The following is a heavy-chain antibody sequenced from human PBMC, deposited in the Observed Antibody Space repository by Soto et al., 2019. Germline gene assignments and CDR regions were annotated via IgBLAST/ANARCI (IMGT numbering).Heavy chain of an antibody. Sequence: SETLSLTCTVSGGSISSGDYYWSWIRQPPGKGLEWIGYIFYSGSTYYNPSLKSRVTISVDTSKNQFSLKLSSVTAADTAVYYGARRYGSCFDYWGQGTLVTVSS. J-gene: IGHJ4*02. D-gene: IGHD5-18*01. V-gene: IGHV4-30-4*01. CDR1: GGSISSGDYY. CDR3: ARRYGSCFDY. CDR2: IFYSGST.